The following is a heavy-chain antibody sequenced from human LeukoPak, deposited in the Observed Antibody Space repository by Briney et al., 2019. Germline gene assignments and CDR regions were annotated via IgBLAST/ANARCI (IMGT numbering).Heavy chain of an antibody. Sequence: PGGSLRLFCAASGFAFSSFSMNWVRQAPGKGVEGVSYISGYSSTIYYAASVKGRFTISRDSAKNSLYLQMSSLRDEDTAVYYCARDLHSGAYTFDYWGQGTLVTVSS. CDR3: ARDLHSGAYTFDY. V-gene: IGHV3-48*02. CDR1: GFAFSSFS. CDR2: ISGYSSTI. D-gene: IGHD1-26*01. J-gene: IGHJ4*02.